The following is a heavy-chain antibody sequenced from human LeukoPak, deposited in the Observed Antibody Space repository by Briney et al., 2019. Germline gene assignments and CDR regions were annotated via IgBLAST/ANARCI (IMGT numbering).Heavy chain of an antibody. D-gene: IGHD3-22*01. V-gene: IGHV3-23*01. CDR1: GFTFSSYA. CDR3: AKDFRPDYYDSSGLDY. CDR2: ISGSGGST. J-gene: IGHJ4*02. Sequence: GGSLRLSCAASGFTFSSYAMSWVRQAPGKGLEWVSAISGSGGSTYYADSVKGRFTISRDNSKNTLYLQMNSLRAEDTALYYCAKDFRPDYYDSSGLDYWGQGTLVTVSS.